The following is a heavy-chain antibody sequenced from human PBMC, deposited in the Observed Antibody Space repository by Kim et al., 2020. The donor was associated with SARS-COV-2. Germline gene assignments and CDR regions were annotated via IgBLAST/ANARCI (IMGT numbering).Heavy chain of an antibody. V-gene: IGHV1-69*13. CDR2: IIPIFGTA. CDR3: ARGVTGTTFYIWFDY. J-gene: IGHJ4*02. D-gene: IGHD1-7*01. CDR1: GGTFSSYA. Sequence: SVKVSCKSSGGTFSSYAISWVRRAPGQGLEWMGGIIPIFGTANYAQKFQGRVTITADESTSTAYMELSSLRSEDTAVYYCARGVTGTTFYIWFDYWGQGTLVTVSS.